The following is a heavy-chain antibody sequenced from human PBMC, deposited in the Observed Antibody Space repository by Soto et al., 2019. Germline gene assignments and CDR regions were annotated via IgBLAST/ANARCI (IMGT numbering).Heavy chain of an antibody. Sequence: QVQLVESGGGVVQPGRSLRLSCAASGFTFSSYAMHWVRQAPGKGLEWVAVISYDGSNKYYADSVKGRFTISRDNSKNTLYLQMNSLRAEDTAVYYCARAAAFSGWYGLPLSGMDVWGQGTTVTVSS. CDR1: GFTFSSYA. J-gene: IGHJ6*02. V-gene: IGHV3-30-3*01. CDR2: ISYDGSNK. CDR3: ARAAAFSGWYGLPLSGMDV. D-gene: IGHD6-19*01.